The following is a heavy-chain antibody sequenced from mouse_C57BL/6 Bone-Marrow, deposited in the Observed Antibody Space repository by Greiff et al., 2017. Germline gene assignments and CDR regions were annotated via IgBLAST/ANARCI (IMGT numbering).Heavy chain of an antibody. J-gene: IGHJ4*01. CDR1: GFTFSDYG. CDR3: ARQNSNYFFYAMDY. V-gene: IGHV5-15*01. D-gene: IGHD2-5*01. CDR2: ISNLAYSI. Sequence: EVQLMESGGGLVQPGGSLKLSCAASGFTFSDYGMAWVRQAPRKGPEWVAFISNLAYSIYYADTVTGRFTISRENAKNTLYLEMSSLRSEDTAMYYCARQNSNYFFYAMDYWGQGTSVTVSS.